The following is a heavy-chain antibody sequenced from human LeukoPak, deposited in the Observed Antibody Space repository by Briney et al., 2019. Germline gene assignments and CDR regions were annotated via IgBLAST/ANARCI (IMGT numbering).Heavy chain of an antibody. V-gene: IGHV3-23*01. CDR1: GFTFSSYA. D-gene: IGHD3-22*01. CDR3: AKDTYYYDSSGYSKPHYFDS. Sequence: GGSLRLSCAASGFTFSSYAMSWVRQAPGKGLEWVSAISCSGGSTYYADSVKGRFTISRDNSKNTLYLQMNSLRAEDTAVYYCAKDTYYYDSSGYSKPHYFDSWGQGTLVTVSS. CDR2: ISCSGGST. J-gene: IGHJ4*02.